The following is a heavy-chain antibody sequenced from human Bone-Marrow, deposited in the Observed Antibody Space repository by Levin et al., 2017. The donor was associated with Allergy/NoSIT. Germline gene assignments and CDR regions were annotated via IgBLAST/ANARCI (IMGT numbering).Heavy chain of an antibody. D-gene: IGHD2-21*02. CDR2: IYSGGRT. J-gene: IGHJ4*02. Sequence: GGSLRLSCAASGVTVCNNYMSWVRQAPGKGLEWISLIYSGGRTDYADSVKGRFIISRDSSKNTLYLQMNSLRAEDTAMYYCARNVAVTANGYWGQGTLVTVSS. V-gene: IGHV3-66*01. CDR3: ARNVAVTANGY. CDR1: GVTVCNNY.